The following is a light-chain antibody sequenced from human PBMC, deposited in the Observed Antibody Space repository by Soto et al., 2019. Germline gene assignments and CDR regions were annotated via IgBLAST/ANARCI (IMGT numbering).Light chain of an antibody. CDR2: AAS. CDR1: QSISNY. Sequence: DIQMTQSPSSLSASVGDRVTITCRASQSISNYLAWYQQKPGKAPKLLIYAASTLHSGVPSRFSGSGSGTAFTLTISSLQTEDVATDYCQKYNSAPRIFGGGTKVEIK. CDR3: QKYNSAPRI. J-gene: IGKJ4*01. V-gene: IGKV1-27*01.